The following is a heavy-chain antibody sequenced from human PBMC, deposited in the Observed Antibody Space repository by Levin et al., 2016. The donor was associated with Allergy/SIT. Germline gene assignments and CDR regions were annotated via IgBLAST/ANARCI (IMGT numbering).Heavy chain of an antibody. CDR2: ISGNNADI. V-gene: IGHV1-18*01. Sequence: ASVKVSCKASGYSFTSYGISWVRQAPGQGLEWMGWISGNNADINYAQKFQDRVTMTTDTSTSTAYVELRSLRSDDTAVYYCAKHSSGWLRYIDYWGQGTLVTVSS. J-gene: IGHJ4*02. CDR1: GYSFTSYG. D-gene: IGHD6-19*01. CDR3: AKHSSGWLRYIDY.